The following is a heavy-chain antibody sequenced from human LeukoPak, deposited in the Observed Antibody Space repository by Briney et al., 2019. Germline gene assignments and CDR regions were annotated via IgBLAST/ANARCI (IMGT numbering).Heavy chain of an antibody. D-gene: IGHD3-10*02. J-gene: IGHJ6*04. CDR1: GFTFSDSY. Sequence: GGSLRLSCAASGFTFSDSYMTWIRQAPGKGLEWVSYISNSGSSIYYADSVKGRFTISRDNAKNSLYLQMNSLRAEDTAVYYCAELGITMIGGVWGKGTTVTISS. V-gene: IGHV3-11*04. CDR2: ISNSGSSI. CDR3: AELGITMIGGV.